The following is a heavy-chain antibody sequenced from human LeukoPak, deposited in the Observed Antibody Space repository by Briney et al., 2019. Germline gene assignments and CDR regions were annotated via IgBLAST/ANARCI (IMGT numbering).Heavy chain of an antibody. CDR2: IYYTET. J-gene: IGHJ4*02. D-gene: IGHD3-22*01. Sequence: SETLSLTCTVSGGSVSNYYWSWIRQSPGKGLEWIGYIYYTETSYNPSLKSRVTMSVDTSKNQFSLKLSSVTAADTAVYYCARDRYYYDSSGYYYFDYWGQGTLVTVSS. CDR3: ARDRYYYDSSGYYYFDY. V-gene: IGHV4-59*02. CDR1: GGSVSNYY.